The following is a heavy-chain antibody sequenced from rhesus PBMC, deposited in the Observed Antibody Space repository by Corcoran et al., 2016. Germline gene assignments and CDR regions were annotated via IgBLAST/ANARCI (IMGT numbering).Heavy chain of an antibody. CDR2: IGG. Sequence: QVQLKESGPGLVKPSETLSLPCTVSGDSLISGYACSWIRQPPGKGLEWIGYIGGYYNPSLKSRVTISKDTSKNQFSLNLTSVTAADTAVYYCASGLNYGAPNFGLDSWGQGVVVTVSS. CDR3: ASGLNYGAPNFGLDS. D-gene: IGHD1-26*01. J-gene: IGHJ6*01. CDR1: GDSLISGYA. V-gene: IGHV4-127*01.